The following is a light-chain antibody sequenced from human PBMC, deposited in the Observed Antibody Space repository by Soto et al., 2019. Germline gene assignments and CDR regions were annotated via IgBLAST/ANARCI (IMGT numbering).Light chain of an antibody. J-gene: IGKJ5*01. CDR1: QIISSW. Sequence: DIQKTQSPSTLSSSVGDRFTITCRASQIISSWLAWYQQKPGKAPKLLIYAASSLQSGVPSRFSGSGSGTDFTLTISSLQPEDIATYYCQQLESYPITFGQGTRLEIK. CDR3: QQLESYPIT. V-gene: IGKV1-5*01. CDR2: AAS.